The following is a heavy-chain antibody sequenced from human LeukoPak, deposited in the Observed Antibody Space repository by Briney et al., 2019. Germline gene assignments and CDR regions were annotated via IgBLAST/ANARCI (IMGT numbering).Heavy chain of an antibody. D-gene: IGHD3-16*01. CDR1: GGSISSYY. CDR3: ARGGSLNP. CDR2: IYYSGST. J-gene: IGHJ5*02. Sequence: SETLSLTCTVSGGSISSYYWSWIRQPPGKGLEWIGYIYYSGSTYYNPSLKSRVTISVDTSKNQFSLKLSSVTAADTAVYYCARGGSLNPWGQGTLVTVSS. V-gene: IGHV4-59*12.